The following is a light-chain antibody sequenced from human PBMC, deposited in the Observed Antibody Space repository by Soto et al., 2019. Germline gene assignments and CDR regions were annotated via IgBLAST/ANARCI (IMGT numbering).Light chain of an antibody. CDR2: AGS. V-gene: IGLV2-23*01. J-gene: IGLJ2*01. Sequence: QSALTQPASVSGSPGQSITISCTGIGSDVGNYNPVSWYQQHPGKAPKLIVYAGSMRPSGVSNRFSGANSGNTASLTIFGLQAEDEADYYCCSYAGDVVFGGGTQLTVL. CDR1: GSDVGNYNP. CDR3: CSYAGDVV.